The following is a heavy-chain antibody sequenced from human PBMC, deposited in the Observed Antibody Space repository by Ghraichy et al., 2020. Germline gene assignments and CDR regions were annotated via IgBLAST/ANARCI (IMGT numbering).Heavy chain of an antibody. CDR1: GFTFSSCA. V-gene: IGHV3-23*01. CDR2: ISGGAGST. Sequence: GGSLRLSCEASGFTFSSCAMSWVRQAPGKGLEWVSVISGGAGSTYYADSVKGRFTISRDNSKNTLYLQGNSLRAEDTAVYYCARHLYENYYYYMDVWGQGTTVTVSS. J-gene: IGHJ6*02. CDR3: ARHLYENYYYYMDV. D-gene: IGHD3-3*01.